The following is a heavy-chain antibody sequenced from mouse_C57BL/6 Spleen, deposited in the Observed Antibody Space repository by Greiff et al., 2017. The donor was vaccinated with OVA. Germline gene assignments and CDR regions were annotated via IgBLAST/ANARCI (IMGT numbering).Heavy chain of an antibody. V-gene: IGHV5-9*01. CDR2: ISGGGGNT. CDR3: ARHADRHRLYFDY. J-gene: IGHJ2*01. CDR1: GFTFSSYT. D-gene: IGHD3-1*01. Sequence: EVQVVESGGGLVKPGGSLKLSCAASGFTFSSYTMSWVRQTPEKRLEWVATISGGGGNTYYPDSVKGRFTISRDNAKNTLYLQMSSLRSEDTALYYCARHADRHRLYFDYWGQGTTLTVSS.